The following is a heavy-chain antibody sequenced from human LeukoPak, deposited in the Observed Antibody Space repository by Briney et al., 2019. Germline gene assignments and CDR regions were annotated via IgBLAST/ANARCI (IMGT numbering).Heavy chain of an antibody. D-gene: IGHD6-19*01. CDR3: ARVYSSGWEVSDY. CDR2: IRKEDDNYIT. Sequence: GGSLRLSCAASGFSFSDYYMDWVRQAPGKGLEWVGRIRKEDDNYITQYAASVKDRFTISRDDSKSSLYLHMNSLKVEDTALYYCARVYSSGWEVSDYWGQGTLVTVSS. J-gene: IGHJ4*02. V-gene: IGHV3-72*01. CDR1: GFSFSDYY.